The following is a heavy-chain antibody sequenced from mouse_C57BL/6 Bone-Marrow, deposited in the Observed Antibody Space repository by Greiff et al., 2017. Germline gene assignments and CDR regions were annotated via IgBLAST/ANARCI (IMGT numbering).Heavy chain of an antibody. CDR2: ISYDGSN. D-gene: IGHD1-1*01. Sequence: VQLQQSGPGLVKPSQSLSLTCSVTGYSITSGYYWNWIRQFPGNKLEWMGYISYDGSNNYNPSLKNRISITRDTSKNQFFLKLNSVTTEDTATYYCARGATVVATGPYYFDYWGQGTTLTVSS. CDR1: GYSITSGYY. V-gene: IGHV3-6*01. J-gene: IGHJ2*01. CDR3: ARGATVVATGPYYFDY.